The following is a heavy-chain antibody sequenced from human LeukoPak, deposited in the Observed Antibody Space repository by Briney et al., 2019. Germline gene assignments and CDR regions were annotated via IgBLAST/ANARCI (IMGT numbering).Heavy chain of an antibody. CDR1: GFTFSSYG. CDR3: AKCSSMVRGVLTPNDY. Sequence: GGSLILSCAASGFTFSSYGMSWVRQAPGKGLEWVSAISGSGGSTYYADSVKGRFTISRDNSKNTLYLQMNSLRAEDTAVYYCAKCSSMVRGVLTPNDYWGQGTLVTVSS. J-gene: IGHJ4*02. CDR2: ISGSGGST. V-gene: IGHV3-23*01. D-gene: IGHD3-10*01.